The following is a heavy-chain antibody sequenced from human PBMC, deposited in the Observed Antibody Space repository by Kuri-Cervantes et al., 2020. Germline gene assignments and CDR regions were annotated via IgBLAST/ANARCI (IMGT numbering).Heavy chain of an antibody. Sequence: SLKISCAASGFTFDDYAMHWVRQAPGKGLEWVSGISWNSGSIGYADSVKGRFTISRDNAKNSLYLQMNSLRAEDTALYYCAKDVDRRMGPYYFDYWGQGTLVTVSS. J-gene: IGHJ4*02. D-gene: IGHD1-26*01. CDR1: GFTFDDYA. CDR3: AKDVDRRMGPYYFDY. V-gene: IGHV3-9*01. CDR2: ISWNSGSI.